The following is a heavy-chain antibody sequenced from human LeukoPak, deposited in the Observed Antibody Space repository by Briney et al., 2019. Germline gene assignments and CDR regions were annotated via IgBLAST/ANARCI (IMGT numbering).Heavy chain of an antibody. CDR2: IYYSGST. V-gene: IGHV4-61*01. CDR1: GGSVSSGRYY. J-gene: IGHJ5*02. Sequence: SETLSLTCTVSGGSVSSGRYYWSWIRQPPGKGLEWIGYIYYSGSTNYNPSLKSRVTISVDTSKNQFSLKLSSVTAADTAVYYCARRAYSDYGGVSVDPWGQGTLVTVSS. D-gene: IGHD4-11*01. CDR3: ARRAYSDYGGVSVDP.